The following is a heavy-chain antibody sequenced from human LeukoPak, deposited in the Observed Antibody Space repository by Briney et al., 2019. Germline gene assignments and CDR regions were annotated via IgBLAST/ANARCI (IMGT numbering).Heavy chain of an antibody. CDR3: AKDEAAWSRAFDI. Sequence: GGSLRLSCAASGFTFSSYAMSWVRQAPGKGLEWVSAISGSGGSTYYADSVKGRFTISRDNSKSTLYLQMNSLRAEDTAVYYCAKDEAAWSRAFDIWGQGTMVTVSS. CDR2: ISGSGGST. D-gene: IGHD6-13*01. V-gene: IGHV3-23*01. CDR1: GFTFSSYA. J-gene: IGHJ3*02.